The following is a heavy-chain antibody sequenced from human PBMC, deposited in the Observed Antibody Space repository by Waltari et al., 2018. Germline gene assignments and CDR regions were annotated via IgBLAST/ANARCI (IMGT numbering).Heavy chain of an antibody. CDR1: GFTFSSYN. CDR2: ISSTGTYT. CDR3: ATGGWGFYLDH. V-gene: IGHV3-21*01. D-gene: IGHD7-27*01. Sequence: EVQLVESGGGLVKPGGSLRLSCAASGFTFSSYNMNWVRQAPGEGLECVSSISSTGTYTHYADSVKGRFTISRDNAKNSLYLQMNSLRDEDTAVYYCATGGWGFYLDHWGLGTLVSFSS. J-gene: IGHJ4*02.